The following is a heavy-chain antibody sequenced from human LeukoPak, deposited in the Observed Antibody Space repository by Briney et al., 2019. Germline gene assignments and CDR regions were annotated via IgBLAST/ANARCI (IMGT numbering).Heavy chain of an antibody. CDR1: GFTFSSYA. CDR2: INGGGGST. D-gene: IGHD3-22*01. Sequence: GGSLRLSCAASGFTFSSYAMTWVRQAPGKGLEWVSVINGGGGSTFYADSVKGRFTISRDNAKNSLYLQMNSLRAEDTAVYYCARDSSGLDFDYWGQGTLVTVSS. V-gene: IGHV3-23*01. CDR3: ARDSSGLDFDY. J-gene: IGHJ4*02.